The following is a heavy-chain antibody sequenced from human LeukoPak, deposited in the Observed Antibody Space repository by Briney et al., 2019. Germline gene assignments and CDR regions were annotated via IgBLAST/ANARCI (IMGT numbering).Heavy chain of an antibody. CDR2: INHSGST. Sequence: SETLSLTCAVYGGSFSGYYWSWIRQPPGKGLEWIGEINHSGSTYYNPSLKSRVTISVDTSKNQFSLKLSSVTAADTAVYYCAREGRIPNAFDIWGQGTMVTVSS. D-gene: IGHD2-2*01. CDR1: GGSFSGYY. J-gene: IGHJ3*02. CDR3: AREGRIPNAFDI. V-gene: IGHV4-34*01.